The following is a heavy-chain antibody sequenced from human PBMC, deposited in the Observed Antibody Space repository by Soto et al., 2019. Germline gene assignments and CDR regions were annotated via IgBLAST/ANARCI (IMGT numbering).Heavy chain of an antibody. J-gene: IGHJ4*02. CDR2: ISAYNGNT. V-gene: IGHV1-18*01. D-gene: IGHD2-2*01. Sequence: ASVKVSCKASGGTFSSYAISWVRQAPGQGLEWMGWISAYNGNTNYAQKLQGRVTMTTDTSTSTAYMELRSLRSDDTAVYYCAREGSSTSCYDYWGQGTLVTVSS. CDR3: AREGSSTSCYDY. CDR1: GGTFSSYA.